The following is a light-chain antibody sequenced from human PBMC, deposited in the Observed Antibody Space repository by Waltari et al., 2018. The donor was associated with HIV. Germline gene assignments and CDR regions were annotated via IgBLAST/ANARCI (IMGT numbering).Light chain of an antibody. V-gene: IGKV3-15*01. CDR2: GAT. CDR3: QHYTNWPLT. CDR1: QTVSRD. J-gene: IGKJ4*01. Sequence: EVVMTQSPAALSVFPGDRVTLSCRASQTVSRDLAWYQQKPGQAPRLLIYGATTRATDIPARFSGSGSGTEFTLTISSLQSEDFAVYYCQHYTNWPLTFGGGTKVEIK.